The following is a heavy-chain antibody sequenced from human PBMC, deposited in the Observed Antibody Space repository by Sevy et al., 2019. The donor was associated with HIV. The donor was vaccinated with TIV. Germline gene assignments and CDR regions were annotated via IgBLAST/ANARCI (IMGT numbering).Heavy chain of an antibody. J-gene: IGHJ4*02. V-gene: IGHV3-49*03. D-gene: IGHD2-21*01. CDR2: IRSKAYGGTT. CDR3: TSSGVLFYFDY. Sequence: GGSLRLSCTASGFTFGDYAMSWFRQAPGKGLEWVGFIRSKAYGGTTEYAASVKGRFTISRDDSKSIAYLQMNSLKTEETAVYYCTSSGVLFYFDYWGQGTLVTVSS. CDR1: GFTFGDYA.